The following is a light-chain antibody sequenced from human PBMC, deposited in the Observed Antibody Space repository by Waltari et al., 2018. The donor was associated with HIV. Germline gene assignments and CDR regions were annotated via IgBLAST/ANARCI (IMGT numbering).Light chain of an antibody. J-gene: IGKJ3*01. CDR2: DAS. CDR1: QTVTNK. CDR3: QQSFSSPLT. Sequence: DIQMTQSPSSLSASVGDSVTITCRASQTVTNKVNWYQQKPGKAPKVLIYDASTLQSGVPSRFRGGGSWTDFTLTITSLQLDDFATYFCQQSFSSPLTFGPGTKVD. V-gene: IGKV1-39*01.